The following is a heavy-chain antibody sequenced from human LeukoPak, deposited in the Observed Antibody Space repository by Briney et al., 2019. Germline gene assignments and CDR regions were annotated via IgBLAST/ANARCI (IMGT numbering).Heavy chain of an antibody. CDR3: ARDHCSSTSCYYYYYMDV. J-gene: IGHJ6*03. CDR2: IYTSGST. D-gene: IGHD2-2*01. Sequence: SETLSLTCTVSGGSISSGSYYWSWIRQPAGKGLEWIGRIYTSGSTNYNPSLKSRVTISVDTSKNQFSLKLSSVTAADTAVYYCARDHCSSTSCYYYYYMDVWGKGTTVTVSS. V-gene: IGHV4-61*02. CDR1: GGSISSGSYY.